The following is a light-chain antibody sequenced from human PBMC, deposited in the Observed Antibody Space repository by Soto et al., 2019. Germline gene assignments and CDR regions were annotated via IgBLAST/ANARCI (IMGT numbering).Light chain of an antibody. J-gene: IGKJ1*01. CDR3: QQYYSYWT. CDR2: DAS. Sequence: DIQMTQSPSTLSASVGDRVTITCRASKSISSWLAWYQQKPGKAPRVLIYDASSLAGGVPSRFSGGGSGTEFTLTISSLQPDDFATYYCQQYYSYWTFGQGTMVEIK. CDR1: KSISSW. V-gene: IGKV1-5*01.